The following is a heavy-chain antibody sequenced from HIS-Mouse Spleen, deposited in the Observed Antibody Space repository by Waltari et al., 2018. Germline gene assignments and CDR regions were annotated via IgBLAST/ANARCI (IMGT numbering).Heavy chain of an antibody. D-gene: IGHD6-6*01. J-gene: IGHJ3*02. CDR1: GYSISSGYY. Sequence: QVQLQESGPGLVKPSETLSLTCTVSGYSISSGYYWGWIRQPPGKGLEWIGSIYHSGSTYYTPSLKRRVTISVDTSKNQFSLKLSSVTAADTAVYYCARDPGYSSSSNAFDIWGQGTMVTVSS. CDR3: ARDPGYSSSSNAFDI. V-gene: IGHV4-38-2*02. CDR2: IYHSGST.